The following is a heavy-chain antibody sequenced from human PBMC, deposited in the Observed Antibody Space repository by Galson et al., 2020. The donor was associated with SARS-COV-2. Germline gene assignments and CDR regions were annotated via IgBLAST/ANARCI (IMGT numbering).Heavy chain of an antibody. CDR3: ASSSGYYSHAFDI. CDR2: TRNKANSYTT. J-gene: IGHJ3*02. Sequence: GESLKISCAASGFTFSDHYMDWVRQAPGKGLEWVGRTRNKANSYTTEYAASVKGRFTISRDDSKNSLYLQMNSLKTEDTAVYYCASSSGYYSHAFDIWGQGTMVTVSS. D-gene: IGHD3-22*01. CDR1: GFTFSDHY. V-gene: IGHV3-72*01.